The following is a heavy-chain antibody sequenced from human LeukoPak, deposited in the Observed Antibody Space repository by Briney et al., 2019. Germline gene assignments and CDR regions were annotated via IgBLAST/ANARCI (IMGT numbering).Heavy chain of an antibody. Sequence: ASVKVSCKASGYTFTSYYMHWVRQAPGQGLEWMGWINPNSGGTNYAQKFQGRVTMTRDTSISTAYMELSRLRSDDTAVYYCARDPGAWEPRHDFDYWGQGTLVTVSS. CDR2: INPNSGGT. CDR3: ARDPGAWEPRHDFDY. J-gene: IGHJ4*02. CDR1: GYTFTSYY. V-gene: IGHV1-2*02. D-gene: IGHD1-26*01.